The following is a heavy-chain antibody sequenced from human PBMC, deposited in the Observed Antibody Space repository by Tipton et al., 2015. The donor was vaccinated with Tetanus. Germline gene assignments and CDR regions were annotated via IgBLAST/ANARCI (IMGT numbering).Heavy chain of an antibody. Sequence: LVKPTETLTLTCTFSGFSLSTSGMCVSWIRQPPGKALGWLARIDWDDDKYYSTSLKTRLTISKDTSKNQVVLTMTNMDPVDTATYYCARTNTVQGTPNIDYWGQGTLVTVSS. V-gene: IGHV2-70*11. CDR1: GFSLSTSGMC. CDR2: IDWDDDK. CDR3: ARTNTVQGTPNIDY. D-gene: IGHD4-11*01. J-gene: IGHJ4*02.